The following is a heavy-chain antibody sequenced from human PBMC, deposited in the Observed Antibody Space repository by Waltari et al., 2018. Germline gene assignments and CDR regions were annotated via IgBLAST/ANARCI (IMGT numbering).Heavy chain of an antibody. CDR2: IKQDGSEK. CDR3: AKSRGFDY. J-gene: IGHJ4*02. D-gene: IGHD2-2*01. Sequence: EVQLVESGGGLVQPGGSLRPSCAASGFPFSRYWMSWVRQTPGKGLEWVANIKQDGSEKYYVDSVKGRFTISRDNAKNSLYLQMNSLRAEDTAVYYCAKSRGFDYWGQGTLVTVSS. CDR1: GFPFSRYW. V-gene: IGHV3-7*01.